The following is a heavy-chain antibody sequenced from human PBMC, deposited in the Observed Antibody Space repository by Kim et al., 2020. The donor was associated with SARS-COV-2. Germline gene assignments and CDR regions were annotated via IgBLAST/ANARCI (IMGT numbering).Heavy chain of an antibody. V-gene: IGHV4-39*02. CDR1: GGSLSSSSYC. CDR2: ACYIANT. J-gene: IGHJ6*01. CDR3: ASHQRSSSASYDAFYY. Sequence: SETLSLTCTVSGGSLSSSSYCWVWIPQPPGMGLEWIVTACYIANTYSNPSRKSPITIDADTSKNHLSLKPGTVTAAATSVYDCASHQRSSSASYDAFYY. D-gene: IGHD6-19*01.